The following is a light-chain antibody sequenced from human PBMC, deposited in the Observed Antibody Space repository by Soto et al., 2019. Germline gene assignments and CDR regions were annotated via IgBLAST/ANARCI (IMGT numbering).Light chain of an antibody. V-gene: IGLV2-23*02. CDR2: EVN. Sequence: QSALTQPASVSGSPGRSITISCTGTSNDVGGYDLVSWYQHNQGKAPKLIIYEVNKRPSGVSHRFSGSKSGSTASLTISTLQPEDEAAYSCCSFAGGATFVFGGGTKLTVL. CDR3: CSFAGGATFV. J-gene: IGLJ2*01. CDR1: SNDVGGYDL.